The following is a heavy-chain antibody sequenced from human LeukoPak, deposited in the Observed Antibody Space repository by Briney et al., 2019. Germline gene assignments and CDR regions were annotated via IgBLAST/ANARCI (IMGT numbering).Heavy chain of an antibody. CDR2: IYYSGST. D-gene: IGHD3-22*01. Sequence: SETLSLTCTVSGGSISSSSYYWGWIRQPPGKGLEWIGSIYYSGSTYYNPSLKSRVTISVDTSKNQFSLKLSSVTAADTAVYYCARVGVGNYYDSSGPEGAFDIWGQGTMVTVSS. CDR1: GGSISSSSYY. V-gene: IGHV4-39*07. J-gene: IGHJ3*02. CDR3: ARVGVGNYYDSSGPEGAFDI.